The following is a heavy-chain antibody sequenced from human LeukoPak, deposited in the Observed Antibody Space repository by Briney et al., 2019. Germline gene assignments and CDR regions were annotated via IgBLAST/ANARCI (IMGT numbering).Heavy chain of an antibody. CDR3: ARDPVAGHFDY. J-gene: IGHJ4*02. CDR2: ISSISSYI. CDR1: GFTFSSYS. D-gene: IGHD6-19*01. V-gene: IGHV3-21*01. Sequence: SGGSLRLSCAASGFTFSSYSMNWVRQAPGKGMEWVLSISSISSYIYYADSVKAPFTISRDNAKNSLYLQMNSLRAEDTAVYYCARDPVAGHFDYWGQGTLVTVSS.